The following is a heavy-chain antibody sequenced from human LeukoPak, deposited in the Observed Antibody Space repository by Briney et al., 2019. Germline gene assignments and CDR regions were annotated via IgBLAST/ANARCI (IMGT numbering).Heavy chain of an antibody. D-gene: IGHD6-19*01. CDR2: ITGDGIRT. V-gene: IGHV3-43*02. Sequence: GGSLRLSCAASEFTFDDYAMHWVRQAPGKGLEWVSLITGDGIRTYYADSVKGRFTISRDNNKNSLYLQMNSLRTEDTALYYCAKEGPTAVAGYFDYWGQGTLVTVSS. CDR1: EFTFDDYA. J-gene: IGHJ4*02. CDR3: AKEGPTAVAGYFDY.